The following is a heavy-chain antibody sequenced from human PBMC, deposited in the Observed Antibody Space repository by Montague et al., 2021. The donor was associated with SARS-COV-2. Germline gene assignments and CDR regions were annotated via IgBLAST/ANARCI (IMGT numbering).Heavy chain of an antibody. Sequence: TLSLTCIVSGGSISSGGYYWSWIRQSPGKGLEWIGYIYYSGSTYYNPSLKSRLSISLDTSKNQFSLSLSSVTAADTAVYYCARSGAPSYSIYPLDYWGQGTPVTVSS. CDR2: IYYSGST. CDR3: ARSGAPSYSIYPLDY. V-gene: IGHV4-31*03. CDR1: GGSISSGGYY. D-gene: IGHD6-13*01. J-gene: IGHJ4*03.